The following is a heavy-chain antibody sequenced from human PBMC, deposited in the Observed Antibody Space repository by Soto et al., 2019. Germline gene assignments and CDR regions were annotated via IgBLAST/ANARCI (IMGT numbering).Heavy chain of an antibody. Sequence: SETLSLTCIVSGGSISSGGYFYSWIRQHPGQGLEWIGSIYYSGRTYYNASLQSRLSMSVDTSKNHFSLKLTSVTAADTAVYFCARLAKEENPKVGSWYFFDYWGQGVMVTVSS. D-gene: IGHD1-26*01. J-gene: IGHJ4*02. CDR3: ARLAKEENPKVGSWYFFDY. CDR1: GGSISSGGYF. CDR2: IYYSGRT. V-gene: IGHV4-31*03.